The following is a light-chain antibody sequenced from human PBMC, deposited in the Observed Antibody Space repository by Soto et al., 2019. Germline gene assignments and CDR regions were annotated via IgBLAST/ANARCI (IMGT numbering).Light chain of an antibody. V-gene: IGKV3-20*01. J-gene: IGKJ1*01. CDR3: QQYDSSPRT. CDR2: AAS. CDR1: QSISSSY. Sequence: EIVLTQSPCTLSLSPGERATLSCRASQSISSSYLAWYQQKPGQAPRLLIYAASSRATGIPDRFSGSGSGTDFTLTIRRLEPEDCAVYYCQQYDSSPRTFGQGTKVDIK.